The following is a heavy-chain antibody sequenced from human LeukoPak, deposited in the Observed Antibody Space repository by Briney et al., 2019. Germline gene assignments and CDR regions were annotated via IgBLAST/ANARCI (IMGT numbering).Heavy chain of an antibody. CDR2: FDPEDGET. CDR3: ARDLVGGGPDY. J-gene: IGHJ4*02. Sequence: GASVKGSCKASGYTFTSYGISWVRQAPGKGLEWMGGFDPEDGETIYAQKFQGRVTITADESTSTAYMELSSLRSEDTAVYYCARDLVGGGPDYWGQGTLVTVSS. V-gene: IGHV1-69*13. D-gene: IGHD6-6*01. CDR1: GYTFTSYG.